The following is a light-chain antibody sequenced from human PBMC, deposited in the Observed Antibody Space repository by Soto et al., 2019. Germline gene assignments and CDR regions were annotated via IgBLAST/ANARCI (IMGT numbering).Light chain of an antibody. Sequence: EIVMTQSPDTLSVSPGDIVTLSCRASQSVSTNLAWYQQKPGQAPRLLIYGATSRATGIPDRFSGSGSGTDFSLTVSRLEPEDFAVYYCQQYDASPVTFGQGTRLEIK. CDR2: GAT. CDR3: QQYDASPVT. V-gene: IGKV3-20*01. CDR1: QSVSTN. J-gene: IGKJ5*01.